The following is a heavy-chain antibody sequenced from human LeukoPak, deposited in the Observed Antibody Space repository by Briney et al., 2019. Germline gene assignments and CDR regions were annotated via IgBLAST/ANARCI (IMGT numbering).Heavy chain of an antibody. CDR1: GFTFSSYA. V-gene: IGHV3-23*01. D-gene: IGHD1-26*01. Sequence: TGGSLRLSCAASGFTFSSYAMSWVRQAPGKGLEWVSAISGSGGSTYYADSVKGRFTISRDNSKNTLYLQMNSLRAEDTAVYYWAKSPRRELPRDYGMDVWGQGTTVTVSS. CDR3: AKSPRRELPRDYGMDV. J-gene: IGHJ6*02. CDR2: ISGSGGST.